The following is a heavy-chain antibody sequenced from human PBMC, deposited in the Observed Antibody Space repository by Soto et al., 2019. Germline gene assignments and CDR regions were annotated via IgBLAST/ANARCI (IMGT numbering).Heavy chain of an antibody. CDR1: GYIFANSY. D-gene: IGHD3-10*01. CDR2: INPDNGYT. CDR3: GRFCGGLLFSS. V-gene: IGHV1-2*02. Sequence: QVQLVQSGAEVKKPGASVKASCKASGYIFANSYIHWVRQAPRQGLEWMGWINPDNGYTYYAQELQGRVTKTGGRSVTSADMELRGLTSGEVGVFFWGRFCGGLLFSSGGRGTRVSVPS. J-gene: IGHJ4*02.